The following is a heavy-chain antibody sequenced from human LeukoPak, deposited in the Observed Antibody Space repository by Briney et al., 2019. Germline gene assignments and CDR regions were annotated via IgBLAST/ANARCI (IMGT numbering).Heavy chain of an antibody. CDR2: IYYSGST. J-gene: IGHJ6*02. CDR3: ARDRGHYYDSSGYYSEGMDD. V-gene: IGHV4-59*01. D-gene: IGHD3-22*01. CDR1: GGSISSYY. Sequence: SETLSLTCTVSGGSISSYYWSWIRQPPGKGLEWIGYIYYSGSTNYNPSLKSRVTISVDTSKNQFSLKLSSVTAADTAVYYCARDRGHYYDSSGYYSEGMDDWGQGTTVTVSS.